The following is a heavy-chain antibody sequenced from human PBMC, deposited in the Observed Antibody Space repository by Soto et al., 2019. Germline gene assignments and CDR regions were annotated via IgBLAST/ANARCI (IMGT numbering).Heavy chain of an antibody. D-gene: IGHD1-26*01. Sequence: GGSLRLSCTASGFTFGDYAMSWFRQAPGKGLEWVGFIRSKAYGGTTEYAASVKGRFTISRDDSKSIAYLQMNSLKTEDTAVYYCTRTSGSSHYYYGMDFWGQGTTVTVSS. CDR2: IRSKAYGGTT. J-gene: IGHJ6*02. CDR1: GFTFGDYA. CDR3: TRTSGSSHYYYGMDF. V-gene: IGHV3-49*03.